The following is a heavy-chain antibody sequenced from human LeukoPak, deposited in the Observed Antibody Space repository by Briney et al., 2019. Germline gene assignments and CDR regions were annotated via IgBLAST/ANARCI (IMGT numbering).Heavy chain of an antibody. D-gene: IGHD3-3*01. CDR3: ARDLVLRILEWPPGPMDV. J-gene: IGHJ6*02. V-gene: IGHV1-46*01. Sequence: ASVKVSCKASGHIFTSYYMHWVRQAPGQGLEWMGVINPSGGSTSYAQKFQGRVTMTRDTSTSTVYMELSSLRSEDTAVYYCARDLVLRILEWPPGPMDVWGQGTTVTVSS. CDR2: INPSGGST. CDR1: GHIFTSYY.